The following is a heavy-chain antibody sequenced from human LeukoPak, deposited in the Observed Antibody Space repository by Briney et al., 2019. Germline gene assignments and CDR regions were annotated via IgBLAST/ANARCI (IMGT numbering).Heavy chain of an antibody. CDR2: ISSSSSYI. CDR3: ARDGTAAAGFDY. V-gene: IGHV3-21*01. Sequence: GGSLRLSCAASGFTFSSYSMNWVRQAPGKGLEWVSSISSSSSYIYYADSVKGRFTISRDNAKNSLYLQMNSPRAEDTAVYYCARDGTAAAGFDYWGQGTLVTVSS. J-gene: IGHJ4*02. D-gene: IGHD6-13*01. CDR1: GFTFSSYS.